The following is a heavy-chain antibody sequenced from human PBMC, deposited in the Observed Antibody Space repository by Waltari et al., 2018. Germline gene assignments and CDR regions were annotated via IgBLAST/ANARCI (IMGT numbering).Heavy chain of an antibody. D-gene: IGHD2-21*01. CDR3: ARYYLPLEAFAI. CDR2: LTPFNGNT. V-gene: IGHV1-45*02. CDR1: GYTFTYRY. Sequence: QMQLVQSGAEVKKTGSSVKVSCKASGYTFTYRYLHWVRQAPGRALEWMGWLTPFNGNTKYAQKFQDRVTITRDRSMSTAYMELSSLTSEDTAMYYCARYYLPLEAFAIWGPGTMVSVSS. J-gene: IGHJ3*02.